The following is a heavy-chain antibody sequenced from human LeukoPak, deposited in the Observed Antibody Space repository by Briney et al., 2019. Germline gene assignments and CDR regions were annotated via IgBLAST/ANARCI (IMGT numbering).Heavy chain of an antibody. Sequence: GGSLRLSCAATGFTFSNYAMHWVRQAPGKGLEWVAVISYDGSNKYYADSVKGRFTISRDNSKNTLYLQMNSLRAEDSAVYYCLTGDDYWGQGTLVTVSS. CDR3: LTGDDY. CDR2: ISYDGSNK. CDR1: GFTFSNYA. J-gene: IGHJ4*02. D-gene: IGHD7-27*01. V-gene: IGHV3-30*04.